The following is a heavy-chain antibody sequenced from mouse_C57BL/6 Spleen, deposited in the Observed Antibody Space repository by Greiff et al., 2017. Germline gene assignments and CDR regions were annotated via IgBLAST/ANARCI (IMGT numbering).Heavy chain of an antibody. D-gene: IGHD1-1*02. CDR2: ISSGGDYI. J-gene: IGHJ3*01. Sequence: EVMLVESGEGLVKPGGSLKLSCAASGFTFSSYAMSWVRQTPEKRLEWVAYISSGGDYIYYADTVKGRFTISRDNARNTLYLQMRSLKSEDTAMYYCTRGGGNLFAYWGQGTLVTVSA. CDR3: TRGGGNLFAY. V-gene: IGHV5-9-1*02. CDR1: GFTFSSYA.